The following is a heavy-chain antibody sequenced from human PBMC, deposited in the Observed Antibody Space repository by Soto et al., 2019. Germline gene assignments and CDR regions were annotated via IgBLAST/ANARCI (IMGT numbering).Heavy chain of an antibody. D-gene: IGHD2-8*01. CDR1: GFTFTSSA. Sequence: ASVKVSCKASGFTFTSSAFQWVRQALGQRLEWIGWIAVGSGYTNYAQRFQDRVTLTRDMSTATTYMELSRLTSEDTAIYYCAADATAWQQMVPSDYWGQGTLVTVSS. CDR3: AADATAWQQMVPSDY. J-gene: IGHJ4*02. CDR2: IAVGSGYT. V-gene: IGHV1-58*01.